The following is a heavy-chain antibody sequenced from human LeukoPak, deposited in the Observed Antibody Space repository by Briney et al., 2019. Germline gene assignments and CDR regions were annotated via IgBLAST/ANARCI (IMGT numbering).Heavy chain of an antibody. CDR1: GYTFTGYY. V-gene: IGHV1-69*13. CDR3: ARDLVSRFWSGYYGY. D-gene: IGHD3-3*01. CDR2: IIPIFGTA. Sequence: GASVKVSCKASGYTFTGYYTHWVRQAPGQGLEWMGGIIPIFGTANYAQKFQGRVTITADESTSTAYMELSSLRSEDTAVYYCARDLVSRFWSGYYGYWGQGTLVTVSS. J-gene: IGHJ4*02.